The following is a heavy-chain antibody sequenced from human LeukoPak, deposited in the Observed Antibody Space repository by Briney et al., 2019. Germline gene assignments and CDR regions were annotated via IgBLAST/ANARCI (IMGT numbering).Heavy chain of an antibody. V-gene: IGHV3-30-3*01. CDR2: ISSDGSNK. Sequence: AGGSLRLSCAASGFTFSTYILHWLRQAPGKGLEWVAVISSDGSNKYYADSVKGRFTISRDNSKNTLYLQMNSLRAEDTAVYYCARSLYDSWTGYHHGSDIWGQGTMVTVSS. CDR3: ARSLYDSWTGYHHGSDI. CDR1: GFTFSTYI. J-gene: IGHJ3*02. D-gene: IGHD3-3*01.